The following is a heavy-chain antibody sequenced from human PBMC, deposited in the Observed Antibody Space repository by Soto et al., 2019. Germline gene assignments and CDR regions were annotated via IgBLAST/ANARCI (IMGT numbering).Heavy chain of an antibody. D-gene: IGHD5-12*01. V-gene: IGHV3-23*01. CDR3: AKIRGYDLGSTTFQH. Sequence: EVQLLESGGAWVQPGGSLRLSRAASGFTFSSSAMSWFRQAPGKGLDWVSAISGNGDTTYYADSVKARFTTTRDLSKNTLYLQMNSLRAEDRAVYYCAKIRGYDLGSTTFQHWGQGTLVTVSS. CDR1: GFTFSSSA. CDR2: ISGNGDTT. J-gene: IGHJ1*01.